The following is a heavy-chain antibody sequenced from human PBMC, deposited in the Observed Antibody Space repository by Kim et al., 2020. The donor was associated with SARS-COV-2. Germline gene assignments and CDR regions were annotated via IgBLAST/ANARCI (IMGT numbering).Heavy chain of an antibody. Sequence: SVKVSCKASEGIFSTSAISWVRQAPGQGLEWMGRIIPVHDITNYARQLVGRVTITADKSTNTAYMELSSLKSEDTAVYYCARDYCTKTSCFTADWYFDLWGRGTLVTVFS. D-gene: IGHD2-2*01. CDR2: IIPVHDIT. J-gene: IGHJ2*01. V-gene: IGHV1-69*04. CDR1: EGIFSTSA. CDR3: ARDYCTKTSCFTADWYFDL.